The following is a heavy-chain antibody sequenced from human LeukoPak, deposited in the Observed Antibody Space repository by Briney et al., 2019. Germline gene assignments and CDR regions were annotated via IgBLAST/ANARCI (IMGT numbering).Heavy chain of an antibody. V-gene: IGHV4-39*01. Sequence: SETLSLTCTVSGGSIRSTTYYWGWIRKPPGEGVERIGSIYYSGGTFYNPSLKSRVTISVDTSKNQSSLKVNSVTAADTALYYCARTTSGGIIAIDYWGQGTLVTVSS. D-gene: IGHD3-16*02. CDR3: ARTTSGGIIAIDY. J-gene: IGHJ4*02. CDR1: GGSIRSTTYY. CDR2: IYYSGGT.